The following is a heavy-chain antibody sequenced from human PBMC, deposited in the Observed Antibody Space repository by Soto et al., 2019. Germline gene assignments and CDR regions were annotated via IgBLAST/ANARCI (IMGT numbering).Heavy chain of an antibody. CDR2: INPNSGGT. D-gene: IGHD6-19*01. CDR1: GYTFTGYY. V-gene: IGHV1-2*04. CDR3: ASGLAVAGEDAFDI. Sequence: ASVKVSCKAAGYTFTGYYMHWVRQAPGQGLEWMGWINPNSGGTNYAQKFQGWVTMTRDTSISTAYMELSRLRSDDTAVYYCASGLAVAGEDAFDIWGQGTTVTV. J-gene: IGHJ3*02.